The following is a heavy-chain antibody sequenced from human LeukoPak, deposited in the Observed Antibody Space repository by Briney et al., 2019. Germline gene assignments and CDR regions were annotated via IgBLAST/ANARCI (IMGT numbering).Heavy chain of an antibody. CDR1: GFTFSSYA. CDR2: ISGSGGST. Sequence: GGFLRLSCAASGFTFSSYAMSWVRQAPGKGLEWVSAISGSGGSTYYADSVKGRFTISRDNSKNTLYLQMYSLRAEDTAVYYCARNYGSGSFKPHAFDIWGQGTMVTVSS. CDR3: ARNYGSGSFKPHAFDI. V-gene: IGHV3-23*01. J-gene: IGHJ3*02. D-gene: IGHD3-10*01.